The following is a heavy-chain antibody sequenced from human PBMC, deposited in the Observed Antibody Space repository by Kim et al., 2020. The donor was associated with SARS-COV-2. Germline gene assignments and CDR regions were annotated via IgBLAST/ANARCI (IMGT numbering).Heavy chain of an antibody. V-gene: IGHV4-39*01. CDR3: ASGIAVAGTGGYFDY. J-gene: IGHJ4*02. Sequence: PSLKSRVTISVDTSKNQFSLKLSSVTAADTAVYYCASGIAVAGTGGYFDYWGQGTLVTVSS. D-gene: IGHD6-19*01.